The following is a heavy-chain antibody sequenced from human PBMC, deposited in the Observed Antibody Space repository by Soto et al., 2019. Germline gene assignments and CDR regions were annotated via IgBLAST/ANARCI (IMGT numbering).Heavy chain of an antibody. V-gene: IGHV1-18*01. CDR3: ARDLAAAGSDQNWFDP. CDR1: GYTFTRYG. CDR2: ISAYNGNT. J-gene: IGHJ5*02. D-gene: IGHD6-13*01. Sequence: ASVKVSCKASGYTFTRYGISWVRQAPGQGLEWMGWISAYNGNTNYAQKLQGRVTMTTDTSTSTAYMELRSLRSDDTAVYYCARDLAAAGSDQNWFDPWGQGTLVTVSS.